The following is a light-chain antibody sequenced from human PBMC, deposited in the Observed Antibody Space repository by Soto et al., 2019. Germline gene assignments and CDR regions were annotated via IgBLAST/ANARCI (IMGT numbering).Light chain of an antibody. CDR1: QSVSSY. CDR2: DAS. Sequence: EIVLTQSPATLSLSPGARATLSCRASQSVSSYLAWYQQKPGQAPRLLIYDASNRATGIPARFSGSGSGTDFTLTISSLEPEDFAVDYCQQRSNWPPSTFGQGTRLEIK. CDR3: QQRSNWPPST. J-gene: IGKJ5*01. V-gene: IGKV3-11*01.